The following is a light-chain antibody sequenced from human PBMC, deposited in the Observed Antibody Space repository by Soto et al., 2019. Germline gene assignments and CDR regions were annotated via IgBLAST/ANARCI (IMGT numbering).Light chain of an antibody. Sequence: QSVLTQPASVSGSPGQSITISCTGTRSDVGSYNLVSWYQQHPGKAPELMIYEGSKRPSGVSNRLSGSKSGNTASLAIAGLQAEVEADYYCCSYAGGSTVVFGGGTKLTAL. CDR2: EGS. J-gene: IGLJ2*01. CDR1: RSDVGSYNL. V-gene: IGLV2-23*01. CDR3: CSYAGGSTVV.